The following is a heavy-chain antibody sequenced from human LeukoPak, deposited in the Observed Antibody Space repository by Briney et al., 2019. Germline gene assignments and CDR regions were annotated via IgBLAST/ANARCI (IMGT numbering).Heavy chain of an antibody. V-gene: IGHV4-31*03. J-gene: IGHJ5*02. CDR3: ARDMVRGVIGHNWFDP. CDR1: GGSISSGGYY. Sequence: SETLSLTCTVSGGSISSGGYYWSWIRQHPGKGLEWIGYIYYSGSTYYNPSLKSRVTISVDTSKNQFSLKLSSVTAADTAVYYCARDMVRGVIGHNWFDPWGQGTLVTVSS. CDR2: IYYSGST. D-gene: IGHD3-10*01.